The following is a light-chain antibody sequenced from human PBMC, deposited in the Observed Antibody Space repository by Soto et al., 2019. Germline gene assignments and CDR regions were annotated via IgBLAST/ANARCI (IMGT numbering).Light chain of an antibody. CDR2: EVT. CDR1: SSDVGGYNS. J-gene: IGLJ1*01. CDR3: SSYTTTSTHV. Sequence: QSALTQPASVSGSPGQSITISCTGTSSDVGGYNSVSWYQQHPGKAPKLVIYEVTNRPSGISNRFSGSKSGNTASLTISGLQAEYEADYYCSSYTTTSTHVFGTGTKVTVL. V-gene: IGLV2-14*01.